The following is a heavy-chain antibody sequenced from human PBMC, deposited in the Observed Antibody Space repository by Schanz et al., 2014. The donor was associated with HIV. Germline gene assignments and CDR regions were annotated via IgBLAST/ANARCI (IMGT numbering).Heavy chain of an antibody. CDR3: AKTSITLGMDA. V-gene: IGHV3-23*01. CDR2: ISGGSGST. CDR1: GLTLSSYG. Sequence: EVQVLASGGDLVQPGGSLRLSCAASGLTLSSYGMSWVRQAPGKGLEWVSSISGGSGSTFYADSVKGRFTISRVNSKNTLYLQMNSLRAEDTAIYYCAKTSITLGMDAWGQGTTVTVSS. J-gene: IGHJ6*02. D-gene: IGHD1-20*01.